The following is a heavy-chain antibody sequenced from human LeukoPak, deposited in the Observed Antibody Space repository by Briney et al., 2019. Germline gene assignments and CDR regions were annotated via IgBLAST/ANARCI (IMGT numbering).Heavy chain of an antibody. V-gene: IGHV6-1*01. CDR3: ARDQKYGGATLGNGMDV. CDR2: TYYRSKWYN. J-gene: IGHJ6*02. CDR1: GDSVSSNSAA. Sequence: PSQTLSLTCAISGDSVSSNSAAWNWIRQSPSRGLEWLGRTYYRSKWYNDYAVSVKSRITINPDTSKNQFSLQLNSVTPEDTAVYYCARDQKYGGATLGNGMDVWGQGTTVTVSS. D-gene: IGHD3-16*01.